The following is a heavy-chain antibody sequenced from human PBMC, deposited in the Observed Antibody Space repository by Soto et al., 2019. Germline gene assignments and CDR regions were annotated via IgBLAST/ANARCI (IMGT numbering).Heavy chain of an antibody. CDR1: GGTLSDYG. J-gene: IGHJ3*02. CDR3: ARGVYGPGNYYTGPSAFDI. D-gene: IGHD3-10*01. V-gene: IGHV1-69*06. CDR2: TIPVFNTA. Sequence: QVQLEQSGAEVKKPGSSVKISCKASGGTLSDYGVSWLRQAPGQGLEWVGGTIPVFNTANYAPKFQGRVTIAADKSTNIAYMELGSLRSDDTAFYYCARGVYGPGNYYTGPSAFDIWGQGTLVIVSS.